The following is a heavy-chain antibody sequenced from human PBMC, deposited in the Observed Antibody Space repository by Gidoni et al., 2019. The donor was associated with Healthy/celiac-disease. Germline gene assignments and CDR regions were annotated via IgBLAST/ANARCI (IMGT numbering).Heavy chain of an antibody. CDR1: GFTLSSES. J-gene: IGHJ6*02. V-gene: IGHV3-21*01. CDR2: ISSSSSYI. Sequence: EVQVVESGGGQVKPGGSRRLACAASGFTLSSESMNWVRQAPGKGLEWVSSISSSSSYISYADSVKGRFTISRDNAKNSLYLQMNSLRAEATAVYYCARAFDLSSGPYYYGMDVWGQGTTVTVSS. D-gene: IGHD6-19*01. CDR3: ARAFDLSSGPYYYGMDV.